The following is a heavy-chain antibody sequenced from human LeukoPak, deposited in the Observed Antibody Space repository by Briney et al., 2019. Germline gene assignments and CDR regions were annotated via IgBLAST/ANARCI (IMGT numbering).Heavy chain of an antibody. D-gene: IGHD3-16*01. V-gene: IGHV6-1*01. J-gene: IGHJ4*02. Sequence: SQTLSLTCAISGDSVSSNSAAWNWIRQSPSRGLECLGRTYYRPKRYNDYAVSVKSRITINTDTSKNQCSLPLNYVTPRDTAMYYCGTPIYVYDVYFDHWGQGTLVTVSS. CDR2: TYYRPKRYN. CDR1: GDSVSSNSAA. CDR3: GTPIYVYDVYFDH.